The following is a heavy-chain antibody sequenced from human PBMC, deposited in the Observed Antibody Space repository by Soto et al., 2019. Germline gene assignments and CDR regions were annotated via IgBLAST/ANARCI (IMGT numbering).Heavy chain of an antibody. Sequence: QVQLVESGGGVVQPGRSLRLSCAASGFTLSSHGMHWVRQAPGKGLEWVAVLSHDGSNKFYAVSVEGRFTISRDDSKNTLYLQMNSLRAEDTDIYYCAKENTFADYWGQGTLVTVSP. D-gene: IGHD2-2*02. V-gene: IGHV3-30*18. CDR3: AKENTFADY. J-gene: IGHJ4*02. CDR2: LSHDGSNK. CDR1: GFTLSSHG.